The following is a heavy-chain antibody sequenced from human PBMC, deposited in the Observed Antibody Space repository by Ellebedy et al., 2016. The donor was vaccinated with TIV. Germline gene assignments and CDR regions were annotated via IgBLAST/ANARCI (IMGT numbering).Heavy chain of an antibody. CDR2: ISAYNGNT. V-gene: IGHV1-18*01. Sequence: ASVKVSCKASGYTFTSYGISWVRQAPGQGLEWMGWISAYNGNTNYAQKLQGRVTMTTDTSTSTAYMELRSLRSDDTAVYYCARSEVHYYDSSGYYSDYWGQGTLVTVSS. J-gene: IGHJ4*02. CDR1: GYTFTSYG. D-gene: IGHD3-22*01. CDR3: ARSEVHYYDSSGYYSDY.